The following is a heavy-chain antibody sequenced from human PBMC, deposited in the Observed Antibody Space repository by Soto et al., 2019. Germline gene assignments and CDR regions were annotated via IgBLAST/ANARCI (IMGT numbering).Heavy chain of an antibody. D-gene: IGHD3-16*01. Sequence: ASETLSLTCTVSGVSITCYFWSWIRQTPEKGLEWLGYMYYSGNINYNPSVKSRVTISVDTPKNQIPLKLTSVTAADTAVYYCARVPPEGVGGMDVWGQGTTVS. CDR1: GVSITCYF. J-gene: IGHJ6*02. CDR2: MYYSGNI. V-gene: IGHV4-59*01. CDR3: ARVPPEGVGGMDV.